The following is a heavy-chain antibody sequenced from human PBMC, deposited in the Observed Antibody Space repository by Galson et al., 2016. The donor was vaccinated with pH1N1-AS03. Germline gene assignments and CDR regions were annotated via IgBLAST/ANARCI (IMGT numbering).Heavy chain of an antibody. CDR1: RGSFGGAY. Sequence: LSLTCTVPRGSFGGAYWTWIRQPPGKGLEWIGEIIIGRGLPPTYTPSLKRRVTISIDTSRGELSLRLRSVTAADTGVYYCARRPTGIDYWGQGSQVTVSS. V-gene: IGHV4-34*12. CDR2: IIIGRGLPP. D-gene: IGHD3-10*01. CDR3: ARRPTGIDY. J-gene: IGHJ4*02.